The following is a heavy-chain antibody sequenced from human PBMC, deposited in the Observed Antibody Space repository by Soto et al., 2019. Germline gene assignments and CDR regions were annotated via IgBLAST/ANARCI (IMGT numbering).Heavy chain of an antibody. Sequence: PSETLSLTCAVYGGSFSDYFWTWIRQPPTKGLEWIGEINPSGGTNYNPSLKSRVTISVDTSKNQISLKLSSVTAADTALYYCARGGGNSGYYYDNWDQGNLVTVSS. V-gene: IGHV4-34*01. CDR2: INPSGGT. D-gene: IGHD3-22*01. J-gene: IGHJ4*02. CDR1: GGSFSDYF. CDR3: ARGGGNSGYYYDN.